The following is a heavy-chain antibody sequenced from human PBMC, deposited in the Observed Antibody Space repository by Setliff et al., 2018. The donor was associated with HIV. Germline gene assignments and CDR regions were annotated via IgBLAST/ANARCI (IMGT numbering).Heavy chain of an antibody. CDR2: IDPHTGVT. D-gene: IGHD3-3*01. Sequence: ASVKVSCKASGYTFTGYYMHWVRQAPGQGLEWMGNIDPHTGVTKYAEKFQGRVTMTRDTSINTIYMELSRLRSDDTAVYYCARDLRDGFEEWFSTLDDGMDVWGQGTTVTVSS. CDR3: ARDLRDGFEEWFSTLDDGMDV. V-gene: IGHV1-2*02. CDR1: GYTFTGYY. J-gene: IGHJ6*02.